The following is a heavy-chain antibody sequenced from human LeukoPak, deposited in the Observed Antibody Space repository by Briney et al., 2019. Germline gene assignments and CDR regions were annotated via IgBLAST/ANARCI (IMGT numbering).Heavy chain of an antibody. CDR2: ISSSGSTI. CDR3: AREGSVRCSSTSCSNDAFDI. J-gene: IGHJ3*02. CDR1: GFTFSDYY. Sequence: GGSLRLPCAASGFTFSDYYMSWIRQAPGKGLEWVSYISSSGSTIYYADSVKGRFTISRDNAKNSLYLQMNSLRAEDTAVYYCAREGSVRCSSTSCSNDAFDIWGQGTMVTVSS. D-gene: IGHD2-2*01. V-gene: IGHV3-11*01.